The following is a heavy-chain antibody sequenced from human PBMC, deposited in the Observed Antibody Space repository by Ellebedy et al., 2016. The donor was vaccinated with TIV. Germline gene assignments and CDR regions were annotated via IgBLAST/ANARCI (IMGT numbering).Heavy chain of an antibody. D-gene: IGHD2-21*02. CDR1: GYTFTSYD. J-gene: IGHJ3*02. CDR3: AREQYCGGDCLWPDAFDI. V-gene: IGHV1-18*01. CDR2: MNPNSGNT. Sequence: AASVKVSCKASGYTFTSYDINWVRQATGQGLEWMGWMNPNSGNTNYAQKLQGRVTMTTDTSTSTAYMELKSLRSDDTAVYYCAREQYCGGDCLWPDAFDIWGQGTMVTVSS.